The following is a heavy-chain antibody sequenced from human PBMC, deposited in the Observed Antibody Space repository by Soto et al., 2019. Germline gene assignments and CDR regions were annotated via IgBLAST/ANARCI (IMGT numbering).Heavy chain of an antibody. CDR3: AKDKWPKYYYYYMDV. D-gene: IGHD5-12*01. Sequence: PGGSLRLSCAASGFTFDDYAMHWVRQAPGKGLEWVSGISWNSGSIGYADSVKGRFTISRDNAKNSLYLQMNSLRAEDTALYYCAKDKWPKYYYYYMDVWGKGTTVTVSS. V-gene: IGHV3-9*01. CDR2: ISWNSGSI. J-gene: IGHJ6*03. CDR1: GFTFDDYA.